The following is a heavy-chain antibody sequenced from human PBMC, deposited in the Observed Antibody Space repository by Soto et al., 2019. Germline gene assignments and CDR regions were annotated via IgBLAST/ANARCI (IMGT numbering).Heavy chain of an antibody. V-gene: IGHV3-21*01. Sequence: GGSLRLSCAGSGFTFSAYNINWVRQAPGKGLEWVSSISAGSLFIYQPDSMKGRFTISRDDARNSVYLHMSGLTAEDTAVYYCERSPGVGVRGAYWGQGTLVTVSS. CDR1: GFTFSAYN. CDR3: ERSPGVGVRGAY. J-gene: IGHJ4*02. CDR2: ISAGSLFI. D-gene: IGHD3-16*01.